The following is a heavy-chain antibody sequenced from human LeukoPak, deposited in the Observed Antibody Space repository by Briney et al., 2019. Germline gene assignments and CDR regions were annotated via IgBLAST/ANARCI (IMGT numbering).Heavy chain of an antibody. V-gene: IGHV3-7*01. Sequence: GGSLRLSCAASGFTFSSYWRSWVRQAPGEGLEWVANIKLDGSEKNYVDSVKGRFTISRDNAKNSVYLQMNSLRAEDTAVYYCARGGTATYYFDYWGQGTLVTVSS. CDR3: ARGGTATYYFDY. CDR2: IKLDGSEK. J-gene: IGHJ4*02. CDR1: GFTFSSYW. D-gene: IGHD3-16*01.